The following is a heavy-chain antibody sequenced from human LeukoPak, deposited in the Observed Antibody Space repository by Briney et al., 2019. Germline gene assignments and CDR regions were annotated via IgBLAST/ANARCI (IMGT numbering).Heavy chain of an antibody. Sequence: GASVKVSCKASGYTFTGYYMHWVRQAPGQGLEWMGRINPNSGGTNYAQKFQGRVTMTRDTSISTAYMELSRLRSDDTAVYYCARDRSIVGAMIDYWGQGTLVTVSS. CDR2: INPNSGGT. CDR3: ARDRSIVGAMIDY. J-gene: IGHJ4*02. D-gene: IGHD1-26*01. V-gene: IGHV1-2*06. CDR1: GYTFTGYY.